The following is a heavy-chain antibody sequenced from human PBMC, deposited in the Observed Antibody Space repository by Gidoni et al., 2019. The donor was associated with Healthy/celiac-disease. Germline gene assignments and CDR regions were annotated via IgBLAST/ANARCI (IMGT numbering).Heavy chain of an antibody. V-gene: IGHV3-23*01. J-gene: IGHJ4*02. Sequence: EVQLLESGGGLVQPGGSLRLSCAASGFTFRSYAMSWFRQAPGKGLGWVSAISGSGGSTYYADSVKGRFTISRDNSKNTLYLQMNSLRAEDTAVYYCAKDPKEKGYFDYWGQGTLVTVSS. CDR1: GFTFRSYA. CDR2: ISGSGGST. CDR3: AKDPKEKGYFDY.